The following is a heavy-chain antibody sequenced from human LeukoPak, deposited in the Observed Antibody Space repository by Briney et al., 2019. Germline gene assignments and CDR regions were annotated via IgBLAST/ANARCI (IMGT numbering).Heavy chain of an antibody. V-gene: IGHV1-18*01. Sequence: GASVKVSCKPSGYTFTSYGISWVRRAPGQGVEWMGWISAYNGNTNYAQKLQGRVTMTTDTSTSTAYMELRSLRSDDTAVYYCAIDLWGWYFDYWAREPWSPSPQ. CDR3: AIDLWGWYFDY. D-gene: IGHD2/OR15-2a*01. CDR2: ISAYNGNT. J-gene: IGHJ4*02. CDR1: GYTFTSYG.